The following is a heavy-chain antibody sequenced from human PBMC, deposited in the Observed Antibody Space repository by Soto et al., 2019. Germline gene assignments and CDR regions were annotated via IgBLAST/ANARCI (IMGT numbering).Heavy chain of an antibody. CDR2: IYPGDSDT. Sequence: PGESLKISCKGSGYSFTSYWIGWVRQMPGKGLEWMGIIYPGDSDTRYSPPFQGQVTISADKSISTAYLQWSSLKASDTAMYYCARPGRVVRGVISDAFDIWGQGTMVTVSS. CDR3: ARPGRVVRGVISDAFDI. D-gene: IGHD3-10*01. J-gene: IGHJ3*02. V-gene: IGHV5-51*01. CDR1: GYSFTSYW.